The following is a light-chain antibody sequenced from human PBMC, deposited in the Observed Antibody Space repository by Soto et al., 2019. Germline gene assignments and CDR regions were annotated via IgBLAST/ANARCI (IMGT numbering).Light chain of an antibody. CDR3: QQYDSYLWT. Sequence: DIQMTQSPSTLSASVGDRVTITCRASQTLSRWLAWYQQKPGKDPKLLIYDVSSLESGVPSRFSGSGSGTEFTLTISSLPPDEFATYYCQQYDSYLWTFDQGTKVEIK. CDR1: QTLSRW. J-gene: IGKJ1*01. CDR2: DVS. V-gene: IGKV1-5*01.